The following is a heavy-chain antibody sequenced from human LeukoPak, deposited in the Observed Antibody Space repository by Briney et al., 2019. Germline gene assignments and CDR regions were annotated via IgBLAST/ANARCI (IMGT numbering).Heavy chain of an antibody. D-gene: IGHD1-20*01. CDR1: GYTLTELS. CDR3: ATVTASVSDAFDY. V-gene: IGHV1-24*01. J-gene: IGHJ4*02. Sequence: ASVKVSCKVSGYTLTELSMHWVRQAPGKGLEWMGGFDPEDGETIYAQKFQGRVTMTEDTSTDTAYMEPSSLRSEDTAVYYCATVTASVSDAFDYWGQGTLVTVSS. CDR2: FDPEDGET.